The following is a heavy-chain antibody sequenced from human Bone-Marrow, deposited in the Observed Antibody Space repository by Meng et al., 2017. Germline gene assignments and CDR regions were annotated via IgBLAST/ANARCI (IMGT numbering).Heavy chain of an antibody. CDR1: GGSISSGSYY. Sequence: SDTLSLTCTVSGGSISSGSYYWSWIRQPAGKGLEWIGRIYTSGSTNYNPSLKSRVTISVDTSKNQFSLKLRSVTAADTAVYYCAREGWYYYDSSGYYRAYWGQGTLVTVSS. CDR2: IYTSGST. CDR3: AREGWYYYDSSGYYRAY. D-gene: IGHD3-22*01. V-gene: IGHV4-61*02. J-gene: IGHJ4*02.